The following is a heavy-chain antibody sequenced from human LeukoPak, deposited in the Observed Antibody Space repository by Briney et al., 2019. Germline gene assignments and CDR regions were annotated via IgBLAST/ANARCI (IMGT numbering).Heavy chain of an antibody. J-gene: IGHJ4*02. CDR3: ATYSGAHHKTFDY. CDR2: IKEDESEK. V-gene: IGHV3-7*03. D-gene: IGHD1-26*01. CDR1: GFTFSDNY. Sequence: PGGSLRLSCAASGFTFSDNYMSWVRQAPGKGLEWVANIKEDESEKDYVDSVKGRFTISRDNAKNSLYLQMSSLRAEDTAMYYCATYSGAHHKTFDYWGQGTLVTVSS.